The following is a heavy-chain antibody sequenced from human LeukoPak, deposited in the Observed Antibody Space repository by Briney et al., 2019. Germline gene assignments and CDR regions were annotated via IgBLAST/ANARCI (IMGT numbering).Heavy chain of an antibody. Sequence: PGGSLRLSCAASGFTFSSYSMNWVRQAPGKGLEWVSSISSSSSYIYYADSVKGRFTISRDNAKNSLYLQMNSLRAEDTAVYYCARVGDGVEVVQDEYYFDYWGQGTLVTVSS. CDR2: ISSSSSYI. CDR3: ARVGDGVEVVQDEYYFDY. J-gene: IGHJ4*02. V-gene: IGHV3-21*01. D-gene: IGHD5-24*01. CDR1: GFTFSSYS.